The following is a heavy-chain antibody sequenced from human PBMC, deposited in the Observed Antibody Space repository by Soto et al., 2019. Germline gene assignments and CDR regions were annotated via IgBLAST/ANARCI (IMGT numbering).Heavy chain of an antibody. CDR3: AKDRYPRYCSGGSCSLDHYFDY. CDR2: ISGSGGST. V-gene: IGHV3-23*01. D-gene: IGHD2-15*01. J-gene: IGHJ4*02. CDR1: GFTFSSYA. Sequence: GGSLRLSCAASGFTFSSYAMSWVRQAPGKGLEWVSAISGSGGSTYYADSVKGRFTISRDNSKNTLYLQMNSLRAEDTAVYYCAKDRYPRYCSGGSCSLDHYFDYWGQGTLVTVSS.